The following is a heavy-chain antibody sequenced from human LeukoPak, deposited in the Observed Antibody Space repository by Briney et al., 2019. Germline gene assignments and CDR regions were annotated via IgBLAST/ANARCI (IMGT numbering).Heavy chain of an antibody. J-gene: IGHJ4*02. D-gene: IGHD3-10*01. CDR2: ISSSSSYI. CDR1: GFTFSSYS. CDR3: ARASTYYYGSGSYFGGNFDY. V-gene: IGHV3-21*04. Sequence: GGSLRLSCAASGFTFSSYSMNWVRQAPGKGLEWVSSISSSSSYIYYADSVKGRFTISRDNAKNSLYLQMNSLRAEDTAVYYCARASTYYYGSGSYFGGNFDYWGQGTLVTVSS.